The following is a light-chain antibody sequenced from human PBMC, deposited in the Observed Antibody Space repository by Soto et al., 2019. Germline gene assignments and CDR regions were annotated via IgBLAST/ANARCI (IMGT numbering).Light chain of an antibody. Sequence: QAVLTQPASVSGSPGQWITISCTGTSSDVGSYNLVSWYQQHPGKAPKLMIYEVSKRPSGVSNRFSGSKSGNTASLTISGLQAEDEADYYCCSYAGSSYVFGTGTKLTVL. CDR2: EVS. CDR1: SSDVGSYNL. V-gene: IGLV2-23*02. CDR3: CSYAGSSYV. J-gene: IGLJ1*01.